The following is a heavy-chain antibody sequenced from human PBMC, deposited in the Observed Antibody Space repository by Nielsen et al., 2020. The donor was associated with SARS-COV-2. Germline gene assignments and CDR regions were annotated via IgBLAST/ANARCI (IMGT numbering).Heavy chain of an antibody. J-gene: IGHJ4*02. D-gene: IGHD3-10*01. V-gene: IGHV3-15*01. CDR1: GFTFSNAW. Sequence: GESLKISCVVSGFTFSNAWMSWVRQAPGKGLEWVGRIKSRPDGGTTDFAAPVKDRFTISRDDSKNTLYLQMNSLKTEDTAFYYCTTDPEPRGFGYWGQGTLVTVSS. CDR3: TTDPEPRGFGY. CDR2: IKSRPDGGTT.